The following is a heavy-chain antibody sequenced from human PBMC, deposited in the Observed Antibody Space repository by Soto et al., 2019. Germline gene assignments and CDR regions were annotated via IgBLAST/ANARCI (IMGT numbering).Heavy chain of an antibody. D-gene: IGHD6-19*01. CDR1: GFTFSSYA. CDR3: AGGNSGLPDDY. V-gene: IGHV3-30*03. CDR2: ISYDGDTT. Sequence: QVQLVESGGGVVQPGTSLRLSCAASGFTFSSYAMHWVRQAPGEGLEGVAVISYDGDTTYYADSVKGRLTISRDNSRNTLYLQMNSLRVEDTAVYYWAGGNSGLPDDYWGQGTLVTVSS. J-gene: IGHJ4*02.